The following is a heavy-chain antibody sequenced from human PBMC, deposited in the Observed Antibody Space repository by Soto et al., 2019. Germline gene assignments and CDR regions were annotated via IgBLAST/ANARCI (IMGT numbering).Heavy chain of an antibody. D-gene: IGHD6-13*01. Sequence: QVQLVESGGGVVQPGRSLRLSCAASGFIFSDYAMHWVRQAPGKGLEWVAVISYGGDNKYYADSVRGRFAISRDNWKNTLYLQMNSLNPEDTAVYHCAKARHSTSWYGVEADFWGQGTLVTVSS. CDR3: AKARHSTSWYGVEADF. CDR2: ISYGGDNK. J-gene: IGHJ4*02. V-gene: IGHV3-30*09. CDR1: GFIFSDYA.